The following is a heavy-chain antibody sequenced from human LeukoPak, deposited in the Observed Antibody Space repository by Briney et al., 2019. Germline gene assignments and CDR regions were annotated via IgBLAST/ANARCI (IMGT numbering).Heavy chain of an antibody. CDR2: ISYDGSHK. CDR1: GFTFSNYV. V-gene: IGHV3-30*09. CDR3: ARGRLITVSGWLLTPFDS. J-gene: IGHJ4*02. Sequence: GGSLRLSCAASGFTFSNYVMHWVRQAPGKGLEWVAVISYDGSHKSFADSVKGRFAISRDNSKNRLYLQMNSLRADDTAVYYCARGRLITVSGWLLTPFDSWGQGTLVTVSS. D-gene: IGHD3/OR15-3a*01.